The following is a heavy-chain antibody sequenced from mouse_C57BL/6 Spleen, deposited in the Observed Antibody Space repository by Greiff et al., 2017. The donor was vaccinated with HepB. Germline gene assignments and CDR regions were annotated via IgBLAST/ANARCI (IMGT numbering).Heavy chain of an antibody. CDR1: GYTFTSYW. D-gene: IGHD1-1*01. V-gene: IGHV1-69*01. CDR2: IDPSDSYT. Sequence: QVQLQQPGAELVMPGASVKLSCKASGYTFTSYWMHWVKQRPGQGLEWIGEIDPSDSYTNYNQKFKGKSTLTVDKSSSTAYMQLSSLTSEDSAVYYCARSDGSSHYYAMDYWGQGTSVTVSS. CDR3: ARSDGSSHYYAMDY. J-gene: IGHJ4*01.